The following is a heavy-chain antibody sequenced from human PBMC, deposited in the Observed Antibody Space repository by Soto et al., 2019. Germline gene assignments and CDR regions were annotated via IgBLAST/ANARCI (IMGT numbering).Heavy chain of an antibody. J-gene: IGHJ6*03. CDR3: AKRGSIVVVVAATPHYYYYMDV. V-gene: IGHV3-23*01. Sequence: GGSLRLSCAASGFTFSSYAMSWVRQAPGKGLEWVSAISGSGGSTYYADSVKGRFTISRDNSKNTLYLQMNSLRAEDTAVYYCAKRGSIVVVVAATPHYYYYMDVWGKGTTVTVSS. D-gene: IGHD2-15*01. CDR1: GFTFSSYA. CDR2: ISGSGGST.